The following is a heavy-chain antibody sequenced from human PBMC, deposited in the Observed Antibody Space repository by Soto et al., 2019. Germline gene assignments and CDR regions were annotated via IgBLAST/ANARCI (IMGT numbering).Heavy chain of an antibody. CDR1: GFTFSSYS. J-gene: IGHJ5*02. CDR2: ISSSSSYI. D-gene: IGHD6-19*01. V-gene: IGHV3-21*01. CDR3: ARDKAVAAPNWFDP. Sequence: GGSLRLSCAASGFTFSSYSMNWVRQAPGKGLEWVSSISSSSSYIYYADSVKGRFTISRDNAKNSLYLQMNSLRAEDTAVYYCARDKAVAAPNWFDPWGQGTLVTVSS.